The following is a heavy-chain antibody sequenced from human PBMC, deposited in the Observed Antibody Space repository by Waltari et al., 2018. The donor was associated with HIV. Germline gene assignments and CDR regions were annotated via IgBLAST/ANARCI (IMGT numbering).Heavy chain of an antibody. D-gene: IGHD3-16*01. CDR3: TRDLSTYGHEFDY. CDR2: ISTDGSDT. V-gene: IGHV3-74*01. CDR1: GFNFSSFW. J-gene: IGHJ4*02. Sequence: ELQLVESGGDLVQPGGSLRLSCAASGFNFSSFWMHWIRQIPGKGLVWVSHISTDGSDTSYLESVKGRFTISRDNAKNTLYLQMNSLRVEDTAIYYCTRDLSTYGHEFDYWGQGTLVTVAS.